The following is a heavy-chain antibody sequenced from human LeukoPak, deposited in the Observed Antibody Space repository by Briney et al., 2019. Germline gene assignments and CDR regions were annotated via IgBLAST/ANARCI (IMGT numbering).Heavy chain of an antibody. J-gene: IGHJ4*02. D-gene: IGHD3-9*01. CDR2: INQDGSEK. CDR3: AREYDILTDRFYFDY. CDR1: GFTFSSYW. V-gene: IGHV3-7*03. Sequence: PVGSLRLSCAASGFTFSSYWMSWVRQAPGKGLEWVANINQDGSEKYYVDSVKGRFTISRDNAKNSLYLQMNRMRAEDTAVYYCAREYDILTDRFYFDYWGQGTLVTVSS.